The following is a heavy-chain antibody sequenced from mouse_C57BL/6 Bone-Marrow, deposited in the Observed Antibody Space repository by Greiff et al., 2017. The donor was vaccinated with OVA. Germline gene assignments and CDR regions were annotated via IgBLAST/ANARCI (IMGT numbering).Heavy chain of an antibody. CDR1: GYTFTSYW. CDR3: ARGGWLRPYAMDY. V-gene: IGHV1-64*01. CDR2: IHPNSGST. J-gene: IGHJ4*01. Sequence: QVQLQQPGAELVKPGASVKLSCKASGYTFTSYWMHWVKQRPGQGLEWIGMIHPNSGSTNYNEKFKSKATLTVDTSSSTAYMELHSLTSEDSAVYFCARGGWLRPYAMDYWGQGTSVTVSS. D-gene: IGHD2-2*01.